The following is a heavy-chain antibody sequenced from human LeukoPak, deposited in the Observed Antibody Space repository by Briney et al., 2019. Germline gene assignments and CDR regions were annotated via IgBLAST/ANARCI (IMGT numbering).Heavy chain of an antibody. CDR1: GYTLSSYD. CDR2: INPSAGST. D-gene: IGHD2-8*01. J-gene: IGHJ4*02. Sequence: GASVKVSCKASGYTLSSYDMHWVRQAPGQGLDWMAIINPSAGSTDYARKFQGRVTVTRDTSTSTVYMELSSLTSEDTAVYYCARVPNWRYYLDYWGQGTLVTVSS. CDR3: ARVPNWRYYLDY. V-gene: IGHV1-46*01.